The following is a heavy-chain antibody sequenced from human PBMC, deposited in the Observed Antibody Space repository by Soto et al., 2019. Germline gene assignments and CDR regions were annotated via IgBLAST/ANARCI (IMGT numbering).Heavy chain of an antibody. J-gene: IGHJ6*02. CDR2: IYWNDDK. Sequence: QITLKASGPTLVKPTQTLTLTCTFSGFSLSTGGVGVGWIRQPPGKAPEWLALIYWNDDKRYSPSLNSRLTITKDTSNNQVVLTMSNMDPVDTATYYCGGYHVLTGYHGYGMDVWGQGTTVTVSS. D-gene: IGHD3-9*01. CDR1: GFSLSTGGVG. V-gene: IGHV2-5*01. CDR3: GGYHVLTGYHGYGMDV.